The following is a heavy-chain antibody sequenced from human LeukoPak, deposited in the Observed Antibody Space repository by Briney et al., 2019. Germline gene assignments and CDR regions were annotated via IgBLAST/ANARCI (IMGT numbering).Heavy chain of an antibody. J-gene: IGHJ5*02. Sequence: SETLSLTCNVSGGSISSGGYYWSWIRQHPGKVLEWIGYIYYSGSTHYNPSLKSRVTISVDTSKNQFSLKLSSVTAADTAVYYCSRDMTGWWFDPWGQGTLVTVSS. CDR1: GGSISSGGYY. CDR2: IYYSGST. D-gene: IGHD6-19*01. CDR3: SRDMTGWWFDP. V-gene: IGHV4-31*03.